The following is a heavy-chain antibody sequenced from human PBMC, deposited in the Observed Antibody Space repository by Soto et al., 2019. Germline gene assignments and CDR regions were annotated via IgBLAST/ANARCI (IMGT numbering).Heavy chain of an antibody. D-gene: IGHD6-19*01. J-gene: IGHJ6*02. Sequence: QVQLQESGPGLVKPSQTLSLTCTVSGGSISSGGYYWSWIRQHPGKGLEWIGYIYYSGSTDYNPSLKSRVTISVDTSKNQFSLKLSSVTAADTAVYYCARGHGREWLAPGGMDVWGQGTTVTVSS. CDR2: IYYSGST. CDR1: GGSISSGGYY. V-gene: IGHV4-30-4*08. CDR3: ARGHGREWLAPGGMDV.